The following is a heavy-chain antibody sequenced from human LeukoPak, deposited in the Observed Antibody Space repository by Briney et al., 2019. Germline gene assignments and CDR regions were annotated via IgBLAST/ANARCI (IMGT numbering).Heavy chain of an antibody. Sequence: GESLKISCKGSGYSFTNYWIGWVRQMPGKGLEWMGIIYPGDSDIRYSPSFQGQVIISADKFISTAYLQWSSLKASDTAMYYCARRPVRDSSDYAMFGFDIWGQGTMVTVSS. D-gene: IGHD3-22*01. J-gene: IGHJ3*02. CDR1: GYSFTNYW. CDR2: IYPGDSDI. V-gene: IGHV5-51*01. CDR3: ARRPVRDSSDYAMFGFDI.